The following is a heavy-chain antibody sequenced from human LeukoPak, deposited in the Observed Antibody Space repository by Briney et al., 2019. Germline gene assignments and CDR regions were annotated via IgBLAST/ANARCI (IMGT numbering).Heavy chain of an antibody. Sequence: SETLSLTCAVYGWFFSGYYWSWIRQPPGKGLEWIGEINHSGSTNYNPSLKSRVTISVDTSKNQFSLNLSSVTAADTAVYYCARGRSWYGDSYFDYWGQGTLVTVSS. CDR3: ARGRSWYGDSYFDY. CDR1: GWFFSGYY. CDR2: INHSGST. V-gene: IGHV4-34*01. D-gene: IGHD4-17*01. J-gene: IGHJ4*02.